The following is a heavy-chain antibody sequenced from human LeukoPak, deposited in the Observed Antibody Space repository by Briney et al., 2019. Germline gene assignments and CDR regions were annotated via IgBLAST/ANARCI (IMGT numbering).Heavy chain of an antibody. V-gene: IGHV3-7*01. J-gene: IGHJ4*02. CDR3: ARGGGVGTVDY. Sequence: GGSLRLSCAASGFSFSKFWMSWVRQAPGEGLEWVVNINEDGSEAYYVDPVKGRFTISRDNAKNSLYLQMNRLRADDTAVYYCARGGGVGTVDYWGQGALVTVSS. CDR2: INEDGSEA. D-gene: IGHD2-2*01. CDR1: GFSFSKFW.